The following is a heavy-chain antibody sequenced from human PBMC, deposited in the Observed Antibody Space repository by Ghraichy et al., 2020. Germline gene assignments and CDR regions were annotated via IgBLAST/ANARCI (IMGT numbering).Heavy chain of an antibody. CDR3: ARDFSPGYYDNRRGAFDI. D-gene: IGHD3-22*01. Sequence: SETLSLTCTVSGGSISSGGYYWTWIRQHPGKGLEWIGYIYYSESTYYNPSLKSRVTISVDTSKNQFSLNLSSVTAADTAVYYCARDFSPGYYDNRRGAFDIWGQGTMVTVSS. CDR2: IYYSEST. V-gene: IGHV4-31*03. J-gene: IGHJ3*02. CDR1: GGSISSGGYY.